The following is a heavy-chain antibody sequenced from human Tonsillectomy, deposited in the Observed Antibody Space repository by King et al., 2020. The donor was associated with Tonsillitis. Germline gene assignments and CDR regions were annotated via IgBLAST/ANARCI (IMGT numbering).Heavy chain of an antibody. CDR3: ANVPQRWKTLDI. V-gene: IGHV3-30*02. CDR1: TFAFSTNG. D-gene: IGHD4-23*01. J-gene: IGHJ3*02. Sequence: VQLVESGGGVVQPGGSLRLSCAASTFAFSTNGMHWVRQAPGKGLEWVAFIRGDETNQYYADSVKGRFTISRDNSKNTLNLQMNSLRAEDTAVYYCANVPQRWKTLDIWGQGTMVTVSS. CDR2: IRGDETNQ.